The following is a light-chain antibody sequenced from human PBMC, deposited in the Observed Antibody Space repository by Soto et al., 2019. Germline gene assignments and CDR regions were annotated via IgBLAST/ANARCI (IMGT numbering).Light chain of an antibody. J-gene: IGLJ3*02. V-gene: IGLV4-69*01. Sequence: QSVLTQSPSASASLGASVKLTCTLSRGHRSYAIAWHQQQPEKGPRYLMKLNSDGSHTKGDGIPDRFSGSSSGAERYLTISRLQSEDEADYYCQTWATGIRVFGGGTKLTVL. CDR2: LNSDGSH. CDR1: RGHRSYA. CDR3: QTWATGIRV.